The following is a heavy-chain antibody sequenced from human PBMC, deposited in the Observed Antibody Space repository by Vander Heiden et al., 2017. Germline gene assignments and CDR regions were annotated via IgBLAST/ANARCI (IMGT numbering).Heavy chain of an antibody. CDR2: ILPILGTV. J-gene: IGHJ3*02. V-gene: IGHV1-69*06. D-gene: IGHD3-16*01. CDR3: ARDLRGAFDS. CDR1: GGTFSSYA. Sequence: QGQMVQSGAEVRKPGSSVKVSCQASGGTFSSYAISWVRQAPGPGLEWMGGILPILGTVSDAQKCEGRGTSTADKSKSTAYTEMSSMRAEDTAVYYCARDLRGAFDSWGQGSMVTVS.